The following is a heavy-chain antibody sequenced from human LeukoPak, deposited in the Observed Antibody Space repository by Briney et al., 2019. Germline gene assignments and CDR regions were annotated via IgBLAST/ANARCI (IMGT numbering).Heavy chain of an antibody. D-gene: IGHD4-11*01. J-gene: IGHJ5*02. Sequence: GESLKISCKGSGYSFTNYWIGWVRQMPGKGLEWMGIIYPGDSDTRYSPSFQGQVTMSADKSITTAYLQWSSLKASDTAMYYCARQGSWLGDYIFWFDPWGRGTLVTVSS. CDR3: ARQGSWLGDYIFWFDP. CDR1: GYSFTNYW. CDR2: IYPGDSDT. V-gene: IGHV5-51*01.